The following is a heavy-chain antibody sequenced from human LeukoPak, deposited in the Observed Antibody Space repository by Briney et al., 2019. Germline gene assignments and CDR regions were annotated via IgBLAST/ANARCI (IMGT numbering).Heavy chain of an antibody. Sequence: GGSLRLSCAASGFTFSSYWMSWVRQAPGKGLEWVANIKHDGSEKYYVDSVKGRFTISRDNSKNTLYLQMNSLRAEDTAVYYCAPLDYGGSSWGQGTLVTVSS. J-gene: IGHJ5*02. CDR1: GFTFSSYW. V-gene: IGHV3-7*01. CDR3: APLDYGGSS. CDR2: IKHDGSEK. D-gene: IGHD4-23*01.